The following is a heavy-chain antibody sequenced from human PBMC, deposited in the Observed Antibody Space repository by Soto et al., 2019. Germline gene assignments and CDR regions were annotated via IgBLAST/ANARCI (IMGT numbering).Heavy chain of an antibody. CDR3: ARTHSAWDAFDI. V-gene: IGHV3-21*01. D-gene: IGHD4-4*01. J-gene: IGHJ3*02. CDR1: GFTFSSYS. CDR2: ISSSSSYI. Sequence: GGSLRLSCAASGFTFSSYSMNWVRQAPGKGLEWVSSISSSSSYIYYADSVKGRFTISRDNAKNSLYLQMNSLRAEDTAVYYCARTHSAWDAFDIWGQGTMVTVSS.